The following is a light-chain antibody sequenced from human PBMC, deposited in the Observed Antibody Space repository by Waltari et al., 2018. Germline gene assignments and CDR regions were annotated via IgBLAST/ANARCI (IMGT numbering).Light chain of an antibody. V-gene: IGLV1-40*01. CDR3: QSYDSSLDSVV. CDR1: SSNIGAGYD. J-gene: IGLJ2*01. CDR2: GIS. Sequence: QSVLTPPPSVSGAPGQRVTISCSGSSSNIGAGYDVQWYQQLPGTAPKLLIYGISVRPSGVPNRFSHSKSGASASLAITGLQADDEGHYYCQSYDSSLDSVVFGGGTKLTVL.